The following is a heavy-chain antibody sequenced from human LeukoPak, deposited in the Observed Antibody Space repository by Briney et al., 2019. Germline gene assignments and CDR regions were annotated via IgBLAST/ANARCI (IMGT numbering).Heavy chain of an antibody. CDR1: GFPFGSHG. CDR3: ARDFNWGFDY. Sequence: PGGSLRLSCAASGFPFGSHGMHWVRQAPGKGLEWVAYIRQEGRDTYYADSVKGRFSISRDDSKYKVNLEMNSLRTEDMAVYYCARDFNWGFDYWGQGTLASVSS. D-gene: IGHD7-27*01. CDR2: IRQEGRDT. J-gene: IGHJ4*02. V-gene: IGHV3-30*02.